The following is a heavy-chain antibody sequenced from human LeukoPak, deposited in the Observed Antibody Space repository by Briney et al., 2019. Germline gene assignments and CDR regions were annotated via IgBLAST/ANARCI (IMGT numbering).Heavy chain of an antibody. Sequence: GGSLRLSCVASGFTFSSYWIGSVRQAPGKGLEWVANIIQDGRAENYVDSVKGRFTISRDNAKSSLYLQMNSLRAEDTALYYCAKDKRYYDILTAHWGHAFDIWGQGTMVTVSS. CDR1: GFTFSSYW. V-gene: IGHV3-7*03. CDR2: IIQDGRAE. CDR3: AKDKRYYDILTAHWGHAFDI. D-gene: IGHD3-9*01. J-gene: IGHJ3*02.